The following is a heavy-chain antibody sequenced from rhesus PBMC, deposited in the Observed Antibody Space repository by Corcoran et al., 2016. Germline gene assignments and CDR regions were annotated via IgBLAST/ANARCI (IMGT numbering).Heavy chain of an antibody. CDR2: IYGGSGST. V-gene: IGHV4-143*01. Sequence: QVQLQESGPGLVKPSETLSLTCAVYGGSISVYYYWSWIPQPPGKGLEWIGQIYGGSGSTYYNPSLKSRVTVSKDTSKNQFSLKLSSVTAADTAVYYCARALITGTPDYWGQGVLVTVSS. CDR3: ARALITGTPDY. J-gene: IGHJ4*01. CDR1: GGSISVYYY. D-gene: IGHD1-26*01.